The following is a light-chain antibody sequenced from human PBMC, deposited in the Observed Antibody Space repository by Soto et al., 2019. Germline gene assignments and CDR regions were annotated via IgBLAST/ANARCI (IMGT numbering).Light chain of an antibody. CDR2: KDS. Sequence: SYELTQPPSVSVSPGQTARITCSGDALPKQYAYWYQQKPGQAPELVIYKDSERPSGIPERFSGSSSGTTVTLTISGVQAEDEADYYCQSADSSGTPNVVFGGGTQLTVL. J-gene: IGLJ2*01. V-gene: IGLV3-25*03. CDR3: QSADSSGTPNVV. CDR1: ALPKQY.